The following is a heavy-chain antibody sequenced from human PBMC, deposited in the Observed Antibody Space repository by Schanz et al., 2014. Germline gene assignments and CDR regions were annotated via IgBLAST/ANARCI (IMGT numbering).Heavy chain of an antibody. J-gene: IGHJ4*02. CDR2: INPIGGST. CDR3: ARGGYSSGWYDRDIAHFDY. CDR1: RYTFNTYG. V-gene: IGHV1-18*01. D-gene: IGHD6-19*01. Sequence: QVQLVQSGPEVKEPGASVKVSCEASRYTFNTYGLNWVRQAPGQGLEWMGIINPIGGSTTYAQKFRGAVTLTTDTSTSTAYMELRSLRSDDTAVYYCARGGYSSGWYDRDIAHFDYWGQGTLVTVSS.